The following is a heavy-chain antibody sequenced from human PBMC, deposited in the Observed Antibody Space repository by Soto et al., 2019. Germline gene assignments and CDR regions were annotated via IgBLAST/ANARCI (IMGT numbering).Heavy chain of an antibody. CDR3: AHSGITMVRGVIIKADWFDP. V-gene: IGHV2-5*02. D-gene: IGHD3-10*01. J-gene: IGHJ5*02. Sequence: SGPTLVNPTQTLTLTCTFSGFSLSTSGVGVGWIRQPPGKALEWLALIYWDDDKRYSPSLKSRLTITKDTSKNQVVLTMTNMDPVDTATYYCAHSGITMVRGVIIKADWFDPWGQGTLVTVS. CDR2: IYWDDDK. CDR1: GFSLSTSGVG.